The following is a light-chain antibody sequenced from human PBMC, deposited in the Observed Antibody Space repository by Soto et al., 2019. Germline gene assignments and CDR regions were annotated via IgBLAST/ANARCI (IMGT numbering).Light chain of an antibody. CDR3: QQRSNWAPWT. V-gene: IGKV3-11*01. CDR1: QSVGTS. Sequence: EIVLTQSPATLSSSPGERATFSCKASQSVGTSLAWFQQKPGQAPRLLIYDASVRATGIPARFSGSGSGTEFTLPISSLQPEDIAMYYCQQRSNWAPWTFGRGTRVEI. CDR2: DAS. J-gene: IGKJ1*01.